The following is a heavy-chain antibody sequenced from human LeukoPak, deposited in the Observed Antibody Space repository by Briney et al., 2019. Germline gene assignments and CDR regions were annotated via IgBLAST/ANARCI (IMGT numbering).Heavy chain of an antibody. CDR1: GGSFGGYY. V-gene: IGHV4-34*01. CDR3: AREDCSSTSCYPYYFDY. D-gene: IGHD2-2*01. CDR2: INHSGST. Sequence: SETLSLTCAVYGGSFGGYYWSWIRQPPGKGLEWIGEINHSGSTNYNPSLKSRVTISVDTSKNQFSLKLSSVTAADTAVYYCAREDCSSTSCYPYYFDYWGQGTLVTVSS. J-gene: IGHJ4*02.